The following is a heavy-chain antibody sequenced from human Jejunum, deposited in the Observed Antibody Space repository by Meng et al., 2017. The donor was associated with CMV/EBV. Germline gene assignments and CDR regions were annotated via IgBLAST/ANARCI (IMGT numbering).Heavy chain of an antibody. V-gene: IGHV7-4-1*02. Sequence: SCQPSRYLFTNFAMHWLRQAPGQGLEWVGWINTDTGQPTYAPGFTGRFVFSLDTSVGTAYLHISDLKADDTAVYYCARDIGLRGLDYWGQGTLVTVSS. D-gene: IGHD2-15*01. CDR2: INTDTGQP. CDR3: ARDIGLRGLDY. CDR1: RYLFTNFA. J-gene: IGHJ4*02.